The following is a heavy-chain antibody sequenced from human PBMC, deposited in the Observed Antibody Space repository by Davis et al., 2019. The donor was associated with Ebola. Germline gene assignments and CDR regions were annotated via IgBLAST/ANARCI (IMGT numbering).Heavy chain of an antibody. CDR3: ARDSLKYCSGGSCYYYGMDV. J-gene: IGHJ6*02. CDR1: GYTFTSYY. Sequence: SVKVSCKASGYTFTSYYMHWVRQAPGQGLEWMGGIIPIFGTANYAQKFQGRVTITADKSTSTAYMELSSLRSEDTAVYYCARDSLKYCSGGSCYYYGMDVWGQGTTVTVSS. CDR2: IIPIFGTA. V-gene: IGHV1-69*06. D-gene: IGHD2-15*01.